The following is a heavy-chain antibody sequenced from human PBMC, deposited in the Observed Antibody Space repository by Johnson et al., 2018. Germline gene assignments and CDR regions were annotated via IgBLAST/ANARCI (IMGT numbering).Heavy chain of an antibody. Sequence: QVQLQESGPGLVKPSENLSLTCTVSGDSIGNHYWNWIRQTPGKGLEWIGHIYSAGTTNYNPSLKSRVTISMDTSKNQFFLSLMSVSAADTAGYYCAGDVCGCDCFLPYHLDVWGQGTTVTGTS. CDR2: IYSAGTT. CDR1: GDSIGNHY. D-gene: IGHD2-21*02. J-gene: IGHJ6*02. V-gene: IGHV4-59*11. CDR3: AGDVCGCDCFLPYHLDV.